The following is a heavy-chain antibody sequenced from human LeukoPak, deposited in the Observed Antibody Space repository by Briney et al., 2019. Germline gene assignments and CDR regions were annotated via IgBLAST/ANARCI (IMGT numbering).Heavy chain of an antibody. Sequence: SETLSLTCAVYGGSFSDYYWSWIRQPPGKGLEWIGEINHSGSTHYNPSLKSRVTISVDTSKNQFSLKVSSVTAADTAVYYCARGQPPTDTSGYQYDYWGQGTLVTVSS. CDR2: INHSGST. V-gene: IGHV4-34*01. J-gene: IGHJ4*02. CDR3: ARGQPPTDTSGYQYDY. CDR1: GGSFSDYY. D-gene: IGHD3-22*01.